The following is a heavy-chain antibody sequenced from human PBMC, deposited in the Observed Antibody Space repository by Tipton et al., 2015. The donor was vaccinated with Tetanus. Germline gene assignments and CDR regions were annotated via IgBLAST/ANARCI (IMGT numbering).Heavy chain of an antibody. J-gene: IGHJ4*02. CDR3: ARDFRGNGDGWYWDY. Sequence: TLSLTCTVSGVSVMSGEYFWSWVRHLPGKGLEAIGNTQFSGGTYYDPSLKGRATISIDMSKNQFSLKLTSVTAADTAVYFCARDFRGNGDGWYWDYWGQGTLVTVSS. D-gene: IGHD6-19*01. V-gene: IGHV4-31*03. CDR1: GVSVMSGEYF. CDR2: TQFSGGT.